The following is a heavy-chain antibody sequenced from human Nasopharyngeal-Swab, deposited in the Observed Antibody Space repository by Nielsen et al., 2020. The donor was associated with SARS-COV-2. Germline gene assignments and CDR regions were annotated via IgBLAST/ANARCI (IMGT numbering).Heavy chain of an antibody. Sequence: GGTLRLSCAASGFTFSSYGMRWVRQAPGKGLEWVAEISYGGSNKYYADSVKGRFTISRDNSKNTLYLQMSSLRAEDTAVYYCVKAGLGFRLAAAETGIAVAGTVGGYGMDVWGQGTTVTVSS. V-gene: IGHV3-30*18. D-gene: IGHD6-19*01. CDR2: ISYGGSNK. CDR3: VKAGLGFRLAAAETGIAVAGTVGGYGMDV. CDR1: GFTFSSYG. J-gene: IGHJ6*02.